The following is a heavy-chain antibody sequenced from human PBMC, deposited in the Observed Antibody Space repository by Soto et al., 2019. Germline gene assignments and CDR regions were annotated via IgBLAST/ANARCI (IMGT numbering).Heavy chain of an antibody. CDR2: ISGSSGST. D-gene: IGHD6-13*01. CDR1: GFTFSNYA. J-gene: IGHJ4*02. Sequence: EVQLLESGGGLVQPGGSLRLSCAASGFTFSNYAVTWVRQAPGKGLEWVSTISGSSGSTYYADSVKGRFTISRDNSKNKLYLQMNSLRAEDTAVYYCAKDQGSSWYEIDYWGQGTLVTVSS. V-gene: IGHV3-23*01. CDR3: AKDQGSSWYEIDY.